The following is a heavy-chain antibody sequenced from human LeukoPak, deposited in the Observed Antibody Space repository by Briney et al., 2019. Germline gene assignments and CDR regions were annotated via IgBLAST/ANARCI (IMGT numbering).Heavy chain of an antibody. J-gene: IGHJ4*02. CDR2: INTGNGNT. CDR1: GYTLTSYA. CDR3: ARVEGPSIFGVIDY. D-gene: IGHD3-3*01. V-gene: IGHV1-3*04. Sequence: ASVKVSCKASGYTLTSYAMHWVRQAPGQRLEWMGWINTGNGNTKYSHEFQGRVTMTTDTSTSTAYMEVRSLRSDDTAVYFCARVEGPSIFGVIDYWGQGTLVTISS.